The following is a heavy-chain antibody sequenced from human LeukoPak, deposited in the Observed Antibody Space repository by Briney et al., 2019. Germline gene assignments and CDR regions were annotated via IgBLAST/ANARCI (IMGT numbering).Heavy chain of an antibody. Sequence: GGSLRLSCAASGFTFSSYEMNWVRQAPGKGLEWVSVIYSGGSTYYADSVKGRFTISRDNSKNTLYLQMNSLRAEDTAVYYCARSKGVHAFDIWGQGTMVTVSS. V-gene: IGHV3-66*02. CDR3: ARSKGVHAFDI. CDR2: IYSGGST. J-gene: IGHJ3*02. D-gene: IGHD2-8*01. CDR1: GFTFSSYE.